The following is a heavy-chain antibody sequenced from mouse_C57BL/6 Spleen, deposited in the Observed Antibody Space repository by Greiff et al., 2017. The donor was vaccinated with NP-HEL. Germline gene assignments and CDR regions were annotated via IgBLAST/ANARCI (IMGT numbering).Heavy chain of an antibody. CDR1: GYTFTGYW. CDR2: ILPGSGGT. V-gene: IGHV1-9*01. D-gene: IGHD1-1*02. CDR3: ASSHYGGGSYGYFDV. Sequence: QVQLQQSGAELMKPGASVKLSCKATGYTFTGYWIEWVKQRPGHGLEWIGEILPGSGGTNYNEKFKGKATFTADTSPNTAYMQLSSLTTEESAIYFGASSHYGGGSYGYFDVWGTGATVTVSS. J-gene: IGHJ1*03.